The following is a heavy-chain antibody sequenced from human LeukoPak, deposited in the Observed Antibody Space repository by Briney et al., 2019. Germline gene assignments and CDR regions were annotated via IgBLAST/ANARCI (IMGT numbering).Heavy chain of an antibody. CDR3: ARGGQLVYFDY. D-gene: IGHD6-6*01. CDR2: INHSGST. Sequence: SETLSLTCAVDGGSFSGYYGSWIRQPPGKGLEWIGEINHSGSTNYNPSLKSRVTISVDTSKNQFSLKLSSVTAADTAVYYCARGGQLVYFDYWDQGTLVTVSS. V-gene: IGHV4-34*01. J-gene: IGHJ4*02. CDR1: GGSFSGYY.